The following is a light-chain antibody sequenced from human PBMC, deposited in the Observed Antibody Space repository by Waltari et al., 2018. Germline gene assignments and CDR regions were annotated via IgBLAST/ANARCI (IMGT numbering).Light chain of an antibody. Sequence: VILTQSPATLSLSPGERATLSCRASQSVSRDLAWYQQKPGQAPRLLIYSVSNRASGIPDRFSGSGSGTEFTLIISRLEPEDFAVFYCQKYSSAPHSFGQGTKVEIK. CDR1: QSVSRD. J-gene: IGKJ2*03. V-gene: IGKV3-20*01. CDR2: SVS. CDR3: QKYSSAPHS.